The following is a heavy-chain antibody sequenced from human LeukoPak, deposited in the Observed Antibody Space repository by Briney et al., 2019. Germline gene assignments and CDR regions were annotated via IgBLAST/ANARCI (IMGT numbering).Heavy chain of an antibody. CDR1: GGSISGYY. D-gene: IGHD6-13*01. J-gene: IGHJ4*02. V-gene: IGHV4-59*08. CDR3: ARHGSSYSFDC. CDR2: ITYSGST. Sequence: SETLSLTCTVSGGSISGYYWSWIRQPPGKGLERIDYITYSGSTNYNPSLKSRVTMSVDTSKNQFSLRLSSVTAADTAVYYCARHGSSYSFDCWGQGTLVTVSS.